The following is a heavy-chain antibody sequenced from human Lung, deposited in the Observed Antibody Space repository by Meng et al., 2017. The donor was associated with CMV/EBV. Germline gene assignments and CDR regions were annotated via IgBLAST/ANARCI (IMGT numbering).Heavy chain of an antibody. CDR1: GGTFSSYA. CDR3: ARGGSSSWSRRYNWFDP. Sequence: SVKVSCKASGGTFSSYAISWVRRAPGQGLEWMGGIIPIFGTANYAQKFQGRVTITTDESTSTAYMELSSLRSEDTAVYYCARGGSSSWSRRYNWFDPWGQGTLVTVSS. J-gene: IGHJ5*02. D-gene: IGHD6-13*01. CDR2: IIPIFGTA. V-gene: IGHV1-69*05.